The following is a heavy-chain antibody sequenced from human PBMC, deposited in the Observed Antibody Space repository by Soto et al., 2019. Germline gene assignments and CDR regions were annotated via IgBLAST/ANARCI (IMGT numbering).Heavy chain of an antibody. CDR3: ARQRGYYDSSGLDY. J-gene: IGHJ4*02. D-gene: IGHD3-22*01. V-gene: IGHV3-11*01. Sequence: QVQLVESGGTLVQPGGSLRVSCAASGFTFSDYYMNWVRQAPGKGLEWVSYISGGGGSTIQYAHSVKGRFTISRDNAKNPLFLQMNSLRAEDTAVYYCARQRGYYDSSGLDYWGQGTLVTVSS. CDR1: GFTFSDYY. CDR2: ISGGGGSTI.